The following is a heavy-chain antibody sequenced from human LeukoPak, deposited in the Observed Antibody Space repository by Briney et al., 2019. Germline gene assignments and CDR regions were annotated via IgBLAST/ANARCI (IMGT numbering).Heavy chain of an antibody. CDR1: GGTFSSYA. D-gene: IGHD6-19*01. CDR2: IIPILGIA. Sequence: ASVKVSCKASGGTFSSYAISWVRPAPGQGLEWMGRIIPILGIANYAQKFQGRVTITADKSTSTAYMELSSLRSEDTAVYYCARVIISWLLYWGQGTLVTVSS. J-gene: IGHJ4*02. CDR3: ARVIISWLLY. V-gene: IGHV1-69*04.